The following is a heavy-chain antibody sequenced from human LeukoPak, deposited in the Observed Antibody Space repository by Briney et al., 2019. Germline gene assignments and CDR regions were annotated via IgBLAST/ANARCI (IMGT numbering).Heavy chain of an antibody. Sequence: ASVKVSCKASGYTFTSYYMHWVRQAPGQGLEWMGIINPSGGSTSYAQKFQGRVTMTRDTSTSTVYMELSSLRSEDTGVYYCARGRSDYGGNFYFDYWGQGTLVTVSS. CDR1: GYTFTSYY. J-gene: IGHJ4*02. D-gene: IGHD4-23*01. V-gene: IGHV1-46*01. CDR2: INPSGGST. CDR3: ARGRSDYGGNFYFDY.